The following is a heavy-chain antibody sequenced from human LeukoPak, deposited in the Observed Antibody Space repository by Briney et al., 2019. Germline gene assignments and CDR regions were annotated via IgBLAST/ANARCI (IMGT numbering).Heavy chain of an antibody. J-gene: IGHJ4*02. Sequence: GGSLRLSCAVSGPTFSPYWMHWVRQAPGKGLVWVSRINGDGTTTTYADSVKGRFNISSDEAKHTLYLQMNSLRAEDTAIYYCVSAIGDWGQGTLVTVSS. D-gene: IGHD3-10*01. V-gene: IGHV3-74*01. CDR3: VSAIGD. CDR1: GPTFSPYW. CDR2: INGDGTTT.